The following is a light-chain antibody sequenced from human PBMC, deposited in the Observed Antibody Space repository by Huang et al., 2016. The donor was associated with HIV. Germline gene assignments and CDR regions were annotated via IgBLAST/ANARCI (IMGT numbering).Light chain of an antibody. Sequence: EIVMTQSPATLSVSPGESATLSCRASQSVSRNLGWYHKKPGQAPRLLIYSAPTRATGNPARFSGRESGTAVTLTISSLQSEDFAVYHCQQYNSWPGTFGQGTKVEIK. CDR2: SAP. V-gene: IGKV3-15*01. CDR3: QQYNSWPGT. J-gene: IGKJ1*01. CDR1: QSVSRN.